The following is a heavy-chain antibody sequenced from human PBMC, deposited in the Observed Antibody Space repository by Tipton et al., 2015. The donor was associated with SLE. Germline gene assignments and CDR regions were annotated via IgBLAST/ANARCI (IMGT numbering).Heavy chain of an antibody. J-gene: IGHJ4*02. CDR3: ARRGSSGYYYPFDY. V-gene: IGHV3-21*01. Sequence: SLRLSCAASGFTFSSYNMNWVRQAPGKGLEWVSSISSSSSYMYYADSVKGRFTISRDNAKNSLYLQMNSLRAEDTAVYYCARRGSSGYYYPFDYWGQGTLVAVSS. CDR1: GFTFSSYN. D-gene: IGHD3-22*01. CDR2: ISSSSSYM.